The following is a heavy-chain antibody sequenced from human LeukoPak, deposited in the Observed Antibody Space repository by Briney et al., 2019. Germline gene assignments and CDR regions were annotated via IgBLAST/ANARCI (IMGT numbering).Heavy chain of an antibody. Sequence: SETLSLTCTVSGGSISSSSYYWGWIRQPPGKGLEWIGSIYYSGSTYYNPSLKSRVTISVDTSKNQFSLKLSSVTAADTAVYYCARLYSDGGIDYWGQGTLVTVSS. D-gene: IGHD3-16*01. V-gene: IGHV4-39*07. J-gene: IGHJ4*02. CDR1: GGSISSSSYY. CDR3: ARLYSDGGIDY. CDR2: IYYSGST.